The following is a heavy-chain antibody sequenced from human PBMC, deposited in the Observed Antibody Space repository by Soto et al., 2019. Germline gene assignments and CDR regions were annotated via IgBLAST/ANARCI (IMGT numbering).Heavy chain of an antibody. D-gene: IGHD5-18*01. Sequence: GSLRLSCAASGFTFSSYAMHWVRQAPGKGLEWVAVISYDGSNKYYADSVKGRFTISRDNSKNTLYLQMNSLRAEDTAVYYCASSGYSYGPYWGQGTLVTVSS. V-gene: IGHV3-30-3*01. CDR1: GFTFSSYA. CDR2: ISYDGSNK. CDR3: ASSGYSYGPY. J-gene: IGHJ4*02.